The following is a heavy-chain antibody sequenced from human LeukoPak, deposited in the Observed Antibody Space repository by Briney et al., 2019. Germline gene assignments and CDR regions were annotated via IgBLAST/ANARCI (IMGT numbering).Heavy chain of an antibody. V-gene: IGHV1-8*01. Sequence: ASVKVSCKASGYTFTSYDINWVRQATGQGLEWMGWMNPNSGSTGYAQKFQGRVTMTRNTSISTAYMELSSLRSEDTAVYYCARERGCIRSSFDYWGQGTLVTVSS. CDR3: ARERGCIRSSFDY. D-gene: IGHD2-8*01. CDR2: MNPNSGST. J-gene: IGHJ4*02. CDR1: GYTFTSYD.